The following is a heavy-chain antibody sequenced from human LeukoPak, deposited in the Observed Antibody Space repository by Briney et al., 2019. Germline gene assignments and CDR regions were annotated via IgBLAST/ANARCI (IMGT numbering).Heavy chain of an antibody. CDR2: IYYSGST. D-gene: IGHD2-15*01. J-gene: IGHJ4*02. CDR3: ANTPPGGGVDD. CDR1: GGSISSSSYY. Sequence: SETLSLTCTVPGGSISSSSYYWGWIRQPPGKGLEWIGSIYYSGSTYYNPSLESRVTISVDTSKNQFSLKLSSVTAADTAVYYCANTPPGGGVDDWGPGTLVTVSS. V-gene: IGHV4-39*07.